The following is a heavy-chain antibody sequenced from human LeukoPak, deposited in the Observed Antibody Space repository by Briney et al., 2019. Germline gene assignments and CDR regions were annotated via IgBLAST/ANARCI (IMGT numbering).Heavy chain of an antibody. CDR1: RGLLQRCP. CDR3: TRVASWALRYVSYSSLPGYAFDS. J-gene: IGHJ3*02. D-gene: IGHD3-10*02. CDR2: ILTSGTA. V-gene: IGHV4-4*07. Sequence: SETLSLTCTLSRGLLQRCPWTWLRQPPGKGLEWIGLILTSGTANYNPSLKSRVTMSLDTSKNHFSLNLTSVTAADRAVYYCTRVASWALRYVSYSSLPGYAFDSWGQGTMVTVSS.